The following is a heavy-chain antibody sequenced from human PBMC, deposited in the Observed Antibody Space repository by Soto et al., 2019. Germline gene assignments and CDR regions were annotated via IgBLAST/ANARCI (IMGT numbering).Heavy chain of an antibody. V-gene: IGHV4-30-2*01. J-gene: IGHJ5*02. Sequence: QLQLQGSGSGLVKPSQTLSLTCAVSGGSISSGGYSWSWIRQPPGKGLEWIGYIYHSGSTNYNPSLKSRVTISVDRSKNQFSLKLSSVTAADTAVYYCARVPDRWGQGTLVTVSS. CDR2: IYHSGST. D-gene: IGHD2-2*01. CDR1: GGSISSGGYS. CDR3: ARVPDR.